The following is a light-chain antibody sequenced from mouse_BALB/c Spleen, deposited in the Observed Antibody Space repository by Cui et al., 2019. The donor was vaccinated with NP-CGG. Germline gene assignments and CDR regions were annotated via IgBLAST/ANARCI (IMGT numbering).Light chain of an antibody. J-gene: IGLJ1*01. Sequence: QAVVTQESALTTSPGETVTLTCRSSTWAVTTSNYANLVQEKPAPLFPCLIGGTNNRAPGVPARFSGSLIGDKAALTITGAQTEDEAIYFCALWYSNHWVFGGGTKLTVL. CDR3: ALWYSNHWV. V-gene: IGLV1*01. CDR2: GTN. CDR1: TWAVTTSNY.